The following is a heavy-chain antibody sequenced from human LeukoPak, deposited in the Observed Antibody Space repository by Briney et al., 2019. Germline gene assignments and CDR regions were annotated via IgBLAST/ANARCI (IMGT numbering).Heavy chain of an antibody. D-gene: IGHD5-18*01. Sequence: SQTLSLTCTVSGGSISSGGYYWSWIRQHPGKGLEWIGYIYYSGSTYYNPSLKGRVTISVDTSKNQFSLKLSSVTAADTAVYYCARNLVDTAMVDAFDIWGQGTMVTVSS. J-gene: IGHJ3*02. V-gene: IGHV4-31*03. CDR3: ARNLVDTAMVDAFDI. CDR1: GGSISSGGYY. CDR2: IYYSGST.